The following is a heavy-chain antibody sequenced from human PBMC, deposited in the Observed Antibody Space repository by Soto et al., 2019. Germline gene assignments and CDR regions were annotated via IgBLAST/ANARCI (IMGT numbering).Heavy chain of an antibody. D-gene: IGHD4-4*01. CDR1: GGTISIGGYY. CDR3: ARGRATVTHGGYYDYGMDV. J-gene: IGHJ6*02. V-gene: IGHV4-31*03. CDR2: IYYSGST. Sequence: SETLSLTCTVSGGTISIGGYYLSWIRQHPGKGLEWIGYIYYSGSTYYNPSLKSRVTISVDTSKNQFSLKLSSVTAADTAVYYCARGRATVTHGGYYDYGMDVWGQGTRVAVSS.